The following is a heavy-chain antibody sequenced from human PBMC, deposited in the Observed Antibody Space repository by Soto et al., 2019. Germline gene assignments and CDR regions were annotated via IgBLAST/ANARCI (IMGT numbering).Heavy chain of an antibody. CDR1: GFSLSTSGVG. Sequence: QITLKESGPTLVKPTQTLTLTCTFSGFSLSTSGVGVGWIRQPPGKALEWLALIYWDDDKRYSPSLKSRLTITMDHSKSQLVLTMTNMYPRDTATYYCAHGVGGATRSDYYRHTWFDPWGQGTLVTVSS. CDR2: IYWDDDK. V-gene: IGHV2-5*02. D-gene: IGHD3-22*01. J-gene: IGHJ5*02. CDR3: AHGVGGATRSDYYRHTWFDP.